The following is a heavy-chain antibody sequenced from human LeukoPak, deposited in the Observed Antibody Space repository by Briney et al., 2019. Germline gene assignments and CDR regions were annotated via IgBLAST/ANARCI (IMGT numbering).Heavy chain of an antibody. J-gene: IGHJ3*02. Sequence: PGGSLRLSCAASGFTFSSYSMNWVRQASGKGLEWVSSISSSSSYIYYADSVKGRFTISRDNAKNSLYLQMNSLRAEDTAVYYCARDQCSSTGCLPAFDIWGQGTMVTVSS. CDR1: GFTFSSYS. CDR3: ARDQCSSTGCLPAFDI. V-gene: IGHV3-21*01. D-gene: IGHD2-2*01. CDR2: ISSSSSYI.